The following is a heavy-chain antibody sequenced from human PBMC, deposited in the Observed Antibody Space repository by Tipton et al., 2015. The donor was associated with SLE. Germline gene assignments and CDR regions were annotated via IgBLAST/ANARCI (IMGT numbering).Heavy chain of an antibody. CDR1: GGSFSGYYY. Sequence: TLSLTCAVYGGSFSGYYYWSWIRQPPGKGLEWIGEINHSGSTNYNPPLKSRVTISVDTSKNQFSLRLSSVTAADTAIYYCARGNGFASYYFDYWGQGTLVTVSS. CDR3: ARGNGFASYYFDY. CDR2: INHSGST. V-gene: IGHV4-34*01. D-gene: IGHD3-3*01. J-gene: IGHJ4*02.